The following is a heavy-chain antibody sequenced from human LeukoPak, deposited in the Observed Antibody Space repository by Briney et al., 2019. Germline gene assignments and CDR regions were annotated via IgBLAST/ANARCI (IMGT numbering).Heavy chain of an antibody. J-gene: IGHJ6*02. CDR1: GGSLSSFY. CDR3: ARLFPVYGNARYGLDG. Sequence: SETLSLTCTVSGGSLSSFYWSWIRQPPGKGLEWIGYMYYSGSTNYNPSLKSRVTMSVDTSRNQFYLKLRSVTAADTAVYYCARLFPVYGNARYGLDGWGPGTPVTVSS. V-gene: IGHV4-59*08. CDR2: MYYSGST. D-gene: IGHD4-17*01.